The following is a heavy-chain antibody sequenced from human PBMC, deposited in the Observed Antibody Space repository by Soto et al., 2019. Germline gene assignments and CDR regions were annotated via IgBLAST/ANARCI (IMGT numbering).Heavy chain of an antibody. V-gene: IGHV3-21*06. CDR2: SSSGGEYI. CDR3: ATDGAAGAVMGV. CDR1: GLIFSNYG. Sequence: EVQLVESGGGLVKPGGSLRLSCTASGLIFSNYGMNWVRQAAGKRPEWVSSSSSGGEYIDYADSVKGRLTISRDNANNILYLELTSLGVEDTAVYYCATDGAAGAVMGVWGQGPTVPVSS. J-gene: IGHJ6*02. D-gene: IGHD6-13*01.